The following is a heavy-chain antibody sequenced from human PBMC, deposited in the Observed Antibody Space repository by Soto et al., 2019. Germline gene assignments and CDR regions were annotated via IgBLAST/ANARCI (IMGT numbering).Heavy chain of an antibody. CDR1: GGSISSGGYY. V-gene: IGHV4-31*03. CDR2: IYYSGST. J-gene: IGHJ5*02. D-gene: IGHD3-10*01. CDR3: ARGGGRPYSWFDP. Sequence: QVQLQESAPGLVKPSQTLSLTCTVSGGSISSGGYYWSWIRQHPGKGLEWIGYIYYSGSTYYNPSTKSRVTISVDTSNNQFSLKLSSLTAADTAVYYCARGGGRPYSWFDPWGQGTLVTVSS.